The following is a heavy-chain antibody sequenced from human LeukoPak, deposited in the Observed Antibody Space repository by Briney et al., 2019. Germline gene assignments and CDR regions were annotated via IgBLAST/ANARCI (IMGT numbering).Heavy chain of an antibody. CDR2: ISDSGGNT. V-gene: IGHV3-23*01. D-gene: IGHD3-10*01. CDR1: GFTFSDYY. Sequence: GGSLRLSCAASGFTFSDYYMSWVRQAPGKGLEWVSSISDSGGNTYYADSVKGRFTFSRDNSKNTLYLQMNSLRAEDTAVYYCAKDTGVYGSGSHPTYFDYWGQGTLVTVSS. J-gene: IGHJ4*02. CDR3: AKDTGVYGSGSHPTYFDY.